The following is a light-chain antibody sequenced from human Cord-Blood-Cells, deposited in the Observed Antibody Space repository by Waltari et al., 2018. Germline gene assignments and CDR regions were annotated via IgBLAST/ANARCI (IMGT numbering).Light chain of an antibody. CDR2: KDS. Sequence: SYELTQPPSVSVSPGTTARITCSGDALPKQSAYRYQQKPGQAPVLVIYKDSERPSGIPERFSGSSSGTTVTLTISGVQAEDEADYYCQSADSSGTYVVFGGGTKLTVL. J-gene: IGLJ2*01. V-gene: IGLV3-25*03. CDR1: ALPKQS. CDR3: QSADSSGTYVV.